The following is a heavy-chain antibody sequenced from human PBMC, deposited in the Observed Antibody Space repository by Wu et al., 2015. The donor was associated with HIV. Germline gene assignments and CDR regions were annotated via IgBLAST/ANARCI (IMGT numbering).Heavy chain of an antibody. D-gene: IGHD5-24*01. Sequence: QVQLVQSGAEVRKPGASVKVSCKASGYTFTSYGISWVRQAPGQGLEWMGWISAYNGNTNYAQKLQGRVTMTTDTSTSTAYMELRSLRSDDTAVYYCTXAPSGYNSKDPFDYWGQGTLVTVSS. CDR3: TXAPSGYNSKDPFDY. CDR2: ISAYNGNT. CDR1: GYTFTSYG. J-gene: IGHJ4*02. V-gene: IGHV1-18*01.